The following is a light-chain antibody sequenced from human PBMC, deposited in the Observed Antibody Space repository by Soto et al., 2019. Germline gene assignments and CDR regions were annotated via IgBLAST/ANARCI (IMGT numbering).Light chain of an antibody. V-gene: IGLV2-14*03. CDR3: CSYTTTSTFV. CDR1: SSDVGGYDY. Sequence: QSALTQPASVSGSPGQSITISCTGTSSDVGGYDYVSWYQQHPGKVPKLMIYEVFRRPSGISNRFSGSKSGNTASPTIFGLQAEDEADYYCCSYTTTSTFVFGGGTKVTVL. CDR2: EVF. J-gene: IGLJ2*01.